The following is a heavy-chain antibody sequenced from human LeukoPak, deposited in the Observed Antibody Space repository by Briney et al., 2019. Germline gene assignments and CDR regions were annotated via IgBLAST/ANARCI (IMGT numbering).Heavy chain of an antibody. CDR3: ARYDVWGSYRAFDY. CDR1: GYSISSDYY. D-gene: IGHD3-16*02. V-gene: IGHV4-38-2*02. CDR2: IYHSGST. Sequence: SETLSLTCTVSGYSISSDYYWGWIRQPPGRGLEWIGTIYHSGSTYYNPSLKSRVTISVDTSRNQFSLKLSSVTAADTAVYYCARYDVWGSYRAFDYWGQGNLVTVFS. J-gene: IGHJ4*02.